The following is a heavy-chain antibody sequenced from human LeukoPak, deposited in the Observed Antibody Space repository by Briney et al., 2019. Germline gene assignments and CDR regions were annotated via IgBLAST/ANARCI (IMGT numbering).Heavy chain of an antibody. CDR3: ATLTTVVTAYYFDY. D-gene: IGHD4-23*01. CDR2: IYTSGST. J-gene: IGHJ4*02. Sequence: SETLSLTCTVSGGSISSGGYYWSWIRQHPGKGLEWIGRIYTSGSTDYNPSLKSRVTISVDTSKSQFSLKLTSVTAADTAVYYCATLTTVVTAYYFDYWGQGTLVTVSS. V-gene: IGHV4-61*02. CDR1: GGSISSGGYY.